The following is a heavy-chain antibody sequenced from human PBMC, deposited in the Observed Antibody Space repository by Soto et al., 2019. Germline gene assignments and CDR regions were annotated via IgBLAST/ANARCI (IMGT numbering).Heavy chain of an antibody. CDR2: ISAYNGNT. CDR3: ARDLYGDYEEYWFDP. J-gene: IGHJ5*02. Sequence: QVPLVQSGAEVKKPGASVKVSCKASGYTFTSYGISWVRQAPGQGLEWMGWISAYNGNTNYAQKLQGRVTMTTDTSTSTAYMELRSLRSDDTAVYYCARDLYGDYEEYWFDPWGQGTLVTVSS. D-gene: IGHD4-17*01. V-gene: IGHV1-18*01. CDR1: GYTFTSYG.